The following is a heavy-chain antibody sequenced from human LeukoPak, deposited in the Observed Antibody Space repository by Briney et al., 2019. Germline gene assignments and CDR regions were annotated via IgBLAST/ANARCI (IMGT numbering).Heavy chain of an antibody. CDR2: LISSSSTT. CDR3: ARVQTYPDYYDSRGYFNYFDY. CDR1: GFTFSSYS. Sequence: GGSLRLSCVASGFTFSSYSMNRVRPAPGKGLEWVSYLISSSSTTYYADSVKGRFTISRDNAKNSLYLQMNSLRAEDTAVYYCARVQTYPDYYDSRGYFNYFDYWGQGTLVTVSS. D-gene: IGHD3-22*01. V-gene: IGHV3-48*01. J-gene: IGHJ4*02.